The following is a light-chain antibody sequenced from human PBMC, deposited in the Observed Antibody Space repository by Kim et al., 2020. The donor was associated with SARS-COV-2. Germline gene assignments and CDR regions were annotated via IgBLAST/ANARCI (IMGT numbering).Light chain of an antibody. J-gene: IGLJ3*02. CDR3: QAWDSSTWV. CDR2: QDS. Sequence: VSPGQAASITCSGDKLGDKYACWYQQKPGQSPVLVIYQDSKRPSGIPERFSGSNSGNTATLTISGTQAMDEADYYCQAWDSSTWVFGGGTKLTVL. CDR1: KLGDKY. V-gene: IGLV3-1*01.